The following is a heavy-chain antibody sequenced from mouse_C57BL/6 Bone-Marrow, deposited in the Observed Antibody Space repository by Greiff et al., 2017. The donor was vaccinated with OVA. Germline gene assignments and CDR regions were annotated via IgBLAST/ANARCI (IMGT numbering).Heavy chain of an antibody. CDR2: IYTRSGNT. Sequence: VQLVESGAELARPGASVKLSCKASGYTFTSYGISWVKQRTGQGLEWIGAIYTRSGNTYYNEKFKGKATLTADKSSSTAYMELRIMTSEDSAVYFCARCRPAYWGQGTLVTVSA. J-gene: IGHJ3*01. V-gene: IGHV1-81*01. CDR3: ARCRPAY. CDR1: GYTFTSYG.